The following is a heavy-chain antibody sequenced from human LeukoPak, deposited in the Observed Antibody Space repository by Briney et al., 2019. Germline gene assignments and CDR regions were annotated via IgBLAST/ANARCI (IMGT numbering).Heavy chain of an antibody. CDR2: MNHSGST. J-gene: IGHJ4*02. V-gene: IGHV4-34*01. D-gene: IGHD2-2*02. Sequence: SETLSLTCTDWGGSFSGCGWSYIRQPPGKGLEWIGEMNHSGSTNYNPSLKSRVTISVDTSKNQFSLKVSSVTAADTAVYYCTRGNTETVFYYWGQGTLVTVSS. CDR1: GGSFSGCG. CDR3: TRGNTETVFYY.